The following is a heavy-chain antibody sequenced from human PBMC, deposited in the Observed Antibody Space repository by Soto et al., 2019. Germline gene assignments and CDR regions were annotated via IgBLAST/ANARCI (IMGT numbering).Heavy chain of an antibody. CDR2: IDSRGRTL. CDR1: GFTFTDYS. V-gene: IGHV3-11*01. Sequence: PGGSLRLSFAASGFTFTDYSMSWIRQAPGKGLEWLSFIDSRGRTLSYADSVKGRFTISRDNAKNSLYLQMHSLRADDTAVYYCARQAGRNYIDXWGQGDVVTVSX. J-gene: IGHJ4*02. CDR3: ARQAGRNYIDX.